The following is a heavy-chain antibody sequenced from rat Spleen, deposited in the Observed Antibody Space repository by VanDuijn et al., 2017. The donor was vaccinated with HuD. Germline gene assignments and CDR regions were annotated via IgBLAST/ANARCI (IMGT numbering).Heavy chain of an antibody. CDR2: ISPSGGGT. CDR3: TTGGPGYPRHYFDY. V-gene: IGHV5-27*01. D-gene: IGHD4-3*01. Sequence: EVQLVESGGDLVQPGRSMKLSCAALGFTFSSYDMAWVRQAPTKGLEWVASISPSGGGTYYRDSVKGRFTVSRDNTRSTQFLQMDSLRSEDTATYYCTTGGPGYPRHYFDYWGQGVMVTVSS. CDR1: GFTFSSYD. J-gene: IGHJ2*01.